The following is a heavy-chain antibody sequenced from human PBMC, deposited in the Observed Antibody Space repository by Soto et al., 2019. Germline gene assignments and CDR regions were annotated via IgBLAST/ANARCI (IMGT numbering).Heavy chain of an antibody. V-gene: IGHV3-30*03. CDR2: ISYDGSNK. CDR3: ARGFSAGKGSPPDF. CDR1: GFIFSYYV. Sequence: GGSLRLSCAASGFIFSYYVMHWVRQSPGKGLEWVTVISYDGSNKYYANSVKGRFTISRDNSKNTLYLQMSSLRAEDTAVYYCARGFSAGKGSPPDFWGQGSLVTVSS. J-gene: IGHJ4*02. D-gene: IGHD6-13*01.